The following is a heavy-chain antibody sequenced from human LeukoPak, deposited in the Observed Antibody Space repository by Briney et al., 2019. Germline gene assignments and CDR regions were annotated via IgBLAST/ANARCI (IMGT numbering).Heavy chain of an antibody. CDR1: GFTFSSYS. CDR2: ISSSSSYI. V-gene: IGHV3-21*01. D-gene: IGHD5-24*01. J-gene: IGHJ4*02. CDR3: ARDEFGDGHPYY. Sequence: GGSLRLSCAASGFTFSSYSMNWVRQAPGKGLEWVSSISSSSSYIYYADSVEGRFTISRDNAKNSLYLQMNSLRAEDTAVYYCARDEFGDGHPYYWGQGTLVTVSS.